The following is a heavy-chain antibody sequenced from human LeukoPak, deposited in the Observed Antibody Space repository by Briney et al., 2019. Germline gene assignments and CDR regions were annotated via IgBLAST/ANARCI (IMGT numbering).Heavy chain of an antibody. CDR3: TSYSFDY. V-gene: IGHV3-7*01. Sequence: GGPLRLSCGASGFTFTSYWVMGLPQATGKGLEWVANIKQDGSEKYYVNSVKGRFTISRNNANNSLYLQMNSLGAEDTAVYYCTSYSFDYWGQGTLVTVSS. J-gene: IGHJ4*02. D-gene: IGHD5-18*01. CDR1: GFTFTSYW. CDR2: IKQDGSEK.